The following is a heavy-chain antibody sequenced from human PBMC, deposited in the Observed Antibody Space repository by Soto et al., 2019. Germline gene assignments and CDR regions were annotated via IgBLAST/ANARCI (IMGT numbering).Heavy chain of an antibody. CDR2: ISWNSGSI. Sequence: EVQLVESGGGLVQPGRSLRLSCAASGFTFDDYAMHWFRQAPGKGLEWVSGISWNSGSIGYADSVKGRFTISRDNAKNALYLQMNSLRAEDTALYYCAKDSSSWFRSGMDVWGQGTTVTVSS. D-gene: IGHD6-13*01. J-gene: IGHJ6*02. CDR3: AKDSSSWFRSGMDV. CDR1: GFTFDDYA. V-gene: IGHV3-9*01.